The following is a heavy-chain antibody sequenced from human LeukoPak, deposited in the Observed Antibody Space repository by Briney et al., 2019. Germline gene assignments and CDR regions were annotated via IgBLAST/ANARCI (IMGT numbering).Heavy chain of an antibody. V-gene: IGHV4-4*07. J-gene: IGHJ4*02. CDR2: ISDRGST. D-gene: IGHD3-10*01. Sequence: SETLSLTCTVSGGSIKTYRWSWIRQPAGKGLEWIGRISDRGSTNYNPSLKSRVIMSVDASKNQFSLKLISVTAADTAVYYCARGPTDYGAGTEFEHWGQGTLVIVSS. CDR3: ARGPTDYGAGTEFEH. CDR1: GGSIKTYR.